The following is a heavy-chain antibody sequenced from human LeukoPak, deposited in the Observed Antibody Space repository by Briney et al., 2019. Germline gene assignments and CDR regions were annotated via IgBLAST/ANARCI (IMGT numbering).Heavy chain of an antibody. J-gene: IGHJ4*02. CDR1: GFTFSSYA. Sequence: GGSLRLSCAASGFTFSSYAMRWVRQAPGKGLEWVAVISFDGSNKYYADSVKGRFTISRDNSKNTLYLQMDSLRAEDTAVYYCARDPLLWGQGTLVTISS. D-gene: IGHD1-26*01. CDR2: ISFDGSNK. V-gene: IGHV3-30-3*01. CDR3: ARDPLL.